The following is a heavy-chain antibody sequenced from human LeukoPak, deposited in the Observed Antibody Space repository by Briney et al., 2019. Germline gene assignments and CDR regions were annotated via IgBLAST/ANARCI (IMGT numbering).Heavy chain of an antibody. CDR1: GGSFSGYY. V-gene: IGHV4-34*01. CDR3: ARARYYGSGSYHRWFDP. J-gene: IGHJ5*02. Sequence: SETLSLTCAVYGGSFSGYYWSWIRQPPGKGLEWIGEINHSGSTNYNPSLKSRVTISVDTSKNQFSLKLSSVTAADTAVYYCARARYYGSGSYHRWFDPWGQGTLVTVSS. D-gene: IGHD3-10*01. CDR2: INHSGST.